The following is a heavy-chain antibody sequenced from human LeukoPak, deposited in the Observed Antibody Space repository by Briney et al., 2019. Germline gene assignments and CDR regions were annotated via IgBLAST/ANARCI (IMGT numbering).Heavy chain of an antibody. D-gene: IGHD3-16*02. CDR2: ISGSGGST. CDR3: AKDHGMITFGGVIVPEYYFDY. CDR1: GFTFSSYA. J-gene: IGHJ4*02. V-gene: IGHV3-23*01. Sequence: GGSLRLSCAASGFTFSSYAMSWVRQAPGKGLEWVSAISGSGGSTYYADSVKGRFTISRDNSKNTLYLQMNSLRAEDTAVYYCAKDHGMITFGGVIVPEYYFDYWAREPWSPSPQ.